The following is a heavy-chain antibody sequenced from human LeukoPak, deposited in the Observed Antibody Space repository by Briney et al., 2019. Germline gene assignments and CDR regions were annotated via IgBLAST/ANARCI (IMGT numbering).Heavy chain of an antibody. CDR3: ARGGWYLDL. Sequence: SETLSLTCTVSGGSVSSGSYYWPWIRQPPGKGLECIGYIYYSGSTNYNPSLKSRVTISIDTSKNQFSLKLTSVTAADTAVYYCARGGWYLDLWGRGTLVTVSS. CDR1: GGSVSSGSYY. CDR2: IYYSGST. J-gene: IGHJ2*01. V-gene: IGHV4-61*01.